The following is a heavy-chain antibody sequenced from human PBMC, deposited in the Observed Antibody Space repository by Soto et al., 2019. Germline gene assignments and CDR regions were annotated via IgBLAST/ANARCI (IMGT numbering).Heavy chain of an antibody. Sequence: GESLKISCKGSGYSFTSYWISWVRQMPGKGLEWMGRIDPSDSYTNYSPSFQVHVTISADKYISTAYLQWSSLTAPDNSIYYCSTTPHYNRSGSFPNYGXXVWGQGTTVTVSS. CDR3: STTPHYNRSGSFPNYGXXV. J-gene: IGHJ6*02. CDR2: IDPSDSYT. D-gene: IGHD3-10*01. CDR1: GYSFTSYW. V-gene: IGHV5-10-1*01.